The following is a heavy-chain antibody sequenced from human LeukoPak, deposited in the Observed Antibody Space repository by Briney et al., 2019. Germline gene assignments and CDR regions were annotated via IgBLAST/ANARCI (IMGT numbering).Heavy chain of an antibody. CDR2: IYSGGST. CDR3: ARGLPRTYYYDSSGCDAFDI. J-gene: IGHJ3*02. CDR1: GFTVSSNY. Sequence: GGSLRLSCAASGFTVSSNYMSWVRQAPGKGLEWVSVIYSGGSTYYADSVKGRFTISRDNSKNTLYLQMNSLRAEDTAVYYCARGLPRTYYYDSSGCDAFDIWGQGTMVTVSS. V-gene: IGHV3-66*01. D-gene: IGHD3-22*01.